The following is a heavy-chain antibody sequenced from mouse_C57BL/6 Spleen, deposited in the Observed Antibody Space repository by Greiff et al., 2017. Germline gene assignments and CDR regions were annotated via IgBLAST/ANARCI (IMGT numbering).Heavy chain of an antibody. V-gene: IGHV5-17*01. Sequence: EVHLVESGGGLVKPGGSLKLSCAASGFTFSDYGMHWVRQAPEKGLEWVAYISSGSSTIYYADTVKGRFTISRDNAKNTLFLQMTSLRSEDTAMYYCARELRLRGYYFDYWGQGTTLTVSS. CDR2: ISSGSSTI. CDR3: ARELRLRGYYFDY. J-gene: IGHJ2*01. CDR1: GFTFSDYG. D-gene: IGHD3-2*02.